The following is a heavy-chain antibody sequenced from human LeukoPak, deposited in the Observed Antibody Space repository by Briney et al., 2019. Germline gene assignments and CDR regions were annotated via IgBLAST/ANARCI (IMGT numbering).Heavy chain of an antibody. Sequence: PSETLSLTCSVSGGSISRYYWSWVRQPPGKGVEWICYVSYRGHTNYNPSLERRVTISLDTSEKQFSEKLSSVTAADTAVYYCARDPARRIQLWLQGEYWGHGTLVTVSS. CDR2: VSYRGHT. CDR3: ARDPARRIQLWLQGEY. V-gene: IGHV4-59*12. CDR1: GGSISRYY. D-gene: IGHD5-18*01. J-gene: IGHJ4*01.